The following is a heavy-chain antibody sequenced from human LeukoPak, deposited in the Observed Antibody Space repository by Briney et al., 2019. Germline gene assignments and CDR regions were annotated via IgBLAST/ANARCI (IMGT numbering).Heavy chain of an antibody. CDR2: LYYRET. CDR1: GDSISDTRYF. D-gene: IGHD3-22*01. V-gene: IGHV4-39*07. J-gene: IGHJ4*02. Sequence: SETLSLTCTVSGDSISDTRYFWGFIRRSPGKGLEWIVSLYYRETFYNPSLKSRLTISSDTSKNQFSLRLTSLTAADTGVYYCARGRAITMIGLGHSFFDYWGQGTLVTVSS. CDR3: ARGRAITMIGLGHSFFDY.